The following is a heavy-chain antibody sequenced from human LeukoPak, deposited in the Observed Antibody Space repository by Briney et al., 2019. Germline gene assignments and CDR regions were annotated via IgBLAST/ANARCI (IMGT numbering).Heavy chain of an antibody. CDR2: ISAYNGNT. Sequence: ASVKVSCKASGYTFTSYGITWVRQAPGQGLEWMGWISAYNGNTNYAQKLQGRVTMTRDTSISTAYMELSRLRSDDTAVYYCARSLARYSSKSYYYYMDVWGKGTTVTVSS. CDR1: GYTFTSYG. D-gene: IGHD6-19*01. J-gene: IGHJ6*03. V-gene: IGHV1-18*01. CDR3: ARSLARYSSKSYYYYMDV.